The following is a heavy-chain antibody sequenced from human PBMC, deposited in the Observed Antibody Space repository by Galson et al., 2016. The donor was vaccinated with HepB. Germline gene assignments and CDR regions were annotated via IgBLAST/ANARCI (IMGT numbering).Heavy chain of an antibody. CDR1: GFIFSSYD. J-gene: IGHJ3*01. CDR3: ARARWIGDRGAFDV. Sequence: SLRLSCAASGFIFSSYDMNWVRQAPGKGLEWVSLIISDGNSVYYADSVKGRFTMSRDNSKNTLYLQINSLKIDDTAVYYCARARWIGDRGAFDVWGQGTMVTVSS. D-gene: IGHD3-10*01. CDR2: IISDGNSV. V-gene: IGHV3-48*03.